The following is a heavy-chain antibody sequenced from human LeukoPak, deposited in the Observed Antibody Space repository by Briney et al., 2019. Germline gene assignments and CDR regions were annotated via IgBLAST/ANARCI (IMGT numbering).Heavy chain of an antibody. CDR1: GFTFRSYA. Sequence: PGRSLRLSCAASGFTFRSYAMHWVRQAPGKGLEWVAVISYDGSNKYYADSVKGRFTISRDNSKNTLYLQMNSLRAEDTAVYYCARTWRPYYYYGMDVWGQGTTVTVSS. J-gene: IGHJ6*02. CDR3: ARTWRPYYYYGMDV. CDR2: ISYDGSNK. V-gene: IGHV3-30*04.